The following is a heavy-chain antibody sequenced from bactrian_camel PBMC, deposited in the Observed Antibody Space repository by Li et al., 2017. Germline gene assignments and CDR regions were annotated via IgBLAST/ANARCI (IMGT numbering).Heavy chain of an antibody. CDR2: INTGGERT. CDR3: ATVLKFDWVREFAY. J-gene: IGHJ6*01. Sequence: VQLVESGGGLVQPGGSLRLSCVASGFLFSRYDMAWVRQAPGKGLEWVSTINTGGERTYYQDSVKGRFTIARDNAKNTMYLQMNSLKSEDTALYYCATVLKFDWVREFAYWGQGTQVTVS. V-gene: IGHV3S40*01. CDR1: GFLFSRYD. D-gene: IGHD5*01.